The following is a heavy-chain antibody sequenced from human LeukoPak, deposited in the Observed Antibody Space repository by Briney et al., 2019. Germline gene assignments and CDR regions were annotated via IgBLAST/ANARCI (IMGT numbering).Heavy chain of an antibody. CDR1: GGSIGSYY. CDR3: ARRSIAAAGTSWFDP. J-gene: IGHJ5*02. CDR2: INHSGST. V-gene: IGHV4-34*01. Sequence: SETLSLTCTVSGGSIGSYYWSWIRQPPGKGLEWIGEINHSGSTNYNPSLKSRVTISVDTSKNQFSLKLSSVTAADTAVYYCARRSIAAAGTSWFDPWGQGTLVTVSS. D-gene: IGHD6-13*01.